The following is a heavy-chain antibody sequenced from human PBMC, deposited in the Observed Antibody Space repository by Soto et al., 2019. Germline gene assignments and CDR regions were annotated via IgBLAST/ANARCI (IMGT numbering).Heavy chain of an antibody. CDR3: AKEGVRDSSISLSFFDQ. CDR2: ISGSGGRT. D-gene: IGHD3-10*01. Sequence: EVQLLDSGGGSVQPGGSLRLSCAASGFPFINYAMHWVRQAPGKGLEWVSAISGSGGRTYYGDSVKGRFTISRDNSKDTLYLHMNRLTAEDTAVYFCAKEGVRDSSISLSFFDQWGQGTLVTVSS. V-gene: IGHV3-23*01. CDR1: GFPFINYA. J-gene: IGHJ4*02.